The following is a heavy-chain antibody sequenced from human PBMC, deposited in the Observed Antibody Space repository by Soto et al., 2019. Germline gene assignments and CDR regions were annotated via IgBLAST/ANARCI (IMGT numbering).Heavy chain of an antibody. V-gene: IGHV3-30-3*01. CDR2: ISYDGSNK. J-gene: IGHJ5*02. D-gene: IGHD3-10*01. Sequence: QVQLVESGGGVVQPGRSLRLSCAASGFTFSSYAMHWVRQAPGKGLEWVAVISYDGSNKYYADSVKGRFTISRDNSKNTLYLQMNSLRAEDTAVYYCARGPSPFLSGSYYNPWGQGTLVTVSS. CDR1: GFTFSSYA. CDR3: ARGPSPFLSGSYYNP.